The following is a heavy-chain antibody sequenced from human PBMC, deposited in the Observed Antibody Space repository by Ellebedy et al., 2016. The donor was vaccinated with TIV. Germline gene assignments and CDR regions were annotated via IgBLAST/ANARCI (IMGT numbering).Heavy chain of an antibody. CDR3: VRDRGNRGSHYVSALDF. CDR1: GFDFSLSA. D-gene: IGHD3-10*01. J-gene: IGHJ6*02. V-gene: IGHV3-30*02. CDR2: IGSDGNKK. Sequence: GGSLRLSCTASGFDFSLSAMHWVRQGPGKGLDWVASIGSDGNKKFYADSLKGRLSISRDNSKNTLHLQMNSLRPEDTGVYYCVRDRGNRGSHYVSALDFWGRGTTVT.